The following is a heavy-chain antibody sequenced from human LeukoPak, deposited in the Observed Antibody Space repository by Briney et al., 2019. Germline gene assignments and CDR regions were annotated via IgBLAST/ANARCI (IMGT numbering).Heavy chain of an antibody. D-gene: IGHD6-19*01. CDR2: INPNSGGT. J-gene: IGHJ4*02. CDR3: ARGGTSGWRTPNDDY. Sequence: ASVKVSCKASGYTFTGYYMHWVRQAPGQGLEWMGWINPNSGGTNYAQKFQGRVTMTRDTSISTAYMELSRLRSDDTAVYYCARGGTSGWRTPNDDYWGQGTLVTVSS. CDR1: GYTFTGYY. V-gene: IGHV1-2*02.